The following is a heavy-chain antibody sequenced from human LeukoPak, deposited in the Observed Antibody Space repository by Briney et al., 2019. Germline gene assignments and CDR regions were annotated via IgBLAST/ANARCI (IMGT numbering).Heavy chain of an antibody. V-gene: IGHV3-7*01. CDR1: EFTFSRYW. CDR2: IKQDGSEK. Sequence: PGGSLGLSCAASEFTFSRYWMSWVRQAPGKGLEWVANIKQDGSEKYYVDSVKGRFTISRDNAKNSLYLQMNSLRAEDTAVYYCARIPWAEGNSFDYWGQGTLVTVSS. J-gene: IGHJ4*02. CDR3: ARIPWAEGNSFDY. D-gene: IGHD3-16*01.